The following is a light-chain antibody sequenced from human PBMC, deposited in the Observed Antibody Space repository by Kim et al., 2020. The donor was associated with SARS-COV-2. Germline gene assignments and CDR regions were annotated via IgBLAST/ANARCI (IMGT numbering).Light chain of an antibody. CDR2: DVN. Sequence: QSVLTQPASVSGSPGQSITISCTGTRSDVGGYNYVSWYQQHPGKAPKLMIYDVNRRPSGVSYRFSGSKSGNTASLTISGLQAEDEADYYCSSYTTRRTSVFGTGTKVTVL. V-gene: IGLV2-14*03. CDR1: RSDVGGYNY. J-gene: IGLJ1*01. CDR3: SSYTTRRTSV.